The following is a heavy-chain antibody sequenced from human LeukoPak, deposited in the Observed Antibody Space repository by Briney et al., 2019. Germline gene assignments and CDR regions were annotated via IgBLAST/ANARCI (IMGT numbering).Heavy chain of an antibody. V-gene: IGHV3-23*01. CDR1: GFIFSNYA. CDR3: AKNYGTSRPFYDY. J-gene: IGHJ4*03. CDR2: ISGDAIYT. D-gene: IGHD4-17*01. Sequence: PGGSLRLSCAASGFIFSNYAMTWVRQAPGKGLQWVSAISGDAIYTYYLDSVKGRFTTSRDNSKNTLFLQMNSLRADDTAVYYCAKNYGTSRPFYDYWGQGTTVTVSS.